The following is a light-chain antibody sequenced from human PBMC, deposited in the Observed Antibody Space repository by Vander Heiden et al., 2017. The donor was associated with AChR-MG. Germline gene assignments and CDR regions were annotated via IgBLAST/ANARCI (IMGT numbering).Light chain of an antibody. CDR1: SSDVGRYNY. Sequence: QSALTQPRSVSGSPGQSVTISCAGTSSDVGRYNYVSWYQQHPDKAPKLMVYDVTKRPPGVPDRFSGSRSGNTASLTISGLQAEDEAEYYCCSYAGTSYVFGTGTEVTVV. CDR2: DVT. CDR3: CSYAGTSYV. V-gene: IGLV2-11*01. J-gene: IGLJ1*01.